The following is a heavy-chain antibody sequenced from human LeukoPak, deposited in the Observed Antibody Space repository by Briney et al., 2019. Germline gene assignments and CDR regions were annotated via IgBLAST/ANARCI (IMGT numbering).Heavy chain of an antibody. CDR3: ARDWSRDDFWSGYYMDV. D-gene: IGHD3-3*01. CDR2: IIPIFGTA. CDR1: GGTFSSYA. V-gene: IGHV1-69*13. J-gene: IGHJ6*03. Sequence: ASVKVSCKASGGTFSSYAISWVRQAPGQGLEWMGGIIPIFGTANYAQKFQGRVTITADESTSTAYMELSSLRSEDTAVYYCARDWSRDDFWSGYYMDVWGTGTTVTVSS.